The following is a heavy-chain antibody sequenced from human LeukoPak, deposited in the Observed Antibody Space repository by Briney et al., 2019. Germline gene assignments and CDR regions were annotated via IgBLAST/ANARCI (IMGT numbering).Heavy chain of an antibody. J-gene: IGHJ6*03. Sequence: SGGSLRLSCAASGFTFSKYWMSWVRQAPGKGLEWVANINLDGSEKYYVDFVKGRFTISRDNSKNTLYLQMNSLRAEDTAVYYCARGKNSRGEIYYYMDVWGKGTTVTVSS. CDR2: INLDGSEK. CDR1: GFTFSKYW. CDR3: ARGKNSRGEIYYYMDV. V-gene: IGHV3-7*01. D-gene: IGHD6-13*01.